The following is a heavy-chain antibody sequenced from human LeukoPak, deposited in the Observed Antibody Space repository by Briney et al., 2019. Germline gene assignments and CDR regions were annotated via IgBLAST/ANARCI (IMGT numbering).Heavy chain of an antibody. Sequence: GGSLRLSCAASGFTFSSYWMSWVRQAPGKGLEWVANIKQDGSEKYYVDSVKGRFTISRDNAKNSLYLQMNSLRAEDTAVYYCARGDGSGWSRVRYFDYWGQGTLVTVSS. J-gene: IGHJ4*02. CDR1: GFTFSSYW. D-gene: IGHD6-19*01. V-gene: IGHV3-7*01. CDR3: ARGDGSGWSRVRYFDY. CDR2: IKQDGSEK.